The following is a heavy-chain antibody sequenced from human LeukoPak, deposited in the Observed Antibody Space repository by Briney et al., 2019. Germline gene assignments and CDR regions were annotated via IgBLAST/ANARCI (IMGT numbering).Heavy chain of an antibody. J-gene: IGHJ6*03. Sequence: SGGSLRLSCAASGFTFSSYSMNWVRQAPGKGLEWVSSISSSSSYIYYADSVKGRFTISTDNAKNSLYLQMNSLRAEDTAVYYCATLIVGATNYYYYMDVSGKGTTVTVSS. CDR3: ATLIVGATNYYYYMDV. V-gene: IGHV3-21*01. CDR1: GFTFSSYS. CDR2: ISSSSSYI. D-gene: IGHD1-26*01.